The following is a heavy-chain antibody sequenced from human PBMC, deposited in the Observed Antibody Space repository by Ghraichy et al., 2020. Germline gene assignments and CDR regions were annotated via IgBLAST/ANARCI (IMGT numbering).Heavy chain of an antibody. Sequence: GGSLRLSCAASGFTFSSYWMSWVRQAPGKGLEWVANIKQDGSEKYYVDSVKGRFTISRDNAKNSLYLQMNSLRAEDTAVYYCARDTIRVQGVIITHYYYGMDVWGQGTTVTVSS. CDR3: ARDTIRVQGVIITHYYYGMDV. CDR2: IKQDGSEK. J-gene: IGHJ6*02. D-gene: IGHD3-10*01. CDR1: GFTFSSYW. V-gene: IGHV3-7*01.